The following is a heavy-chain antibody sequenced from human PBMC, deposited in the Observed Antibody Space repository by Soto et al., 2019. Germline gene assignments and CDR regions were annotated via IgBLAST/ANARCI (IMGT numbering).Heavy chain of an antibody. CDR3: ASNTRYDPPDY. D-gene: IGHD3-16*01. CDR1: GFTFSSYP. CDR2: ISVSGGST. Sequence: EVQLLESGGGLVQPGGSLRLSCAASGFTFSSYPMSWVRQAPGKGLAWVSGISVSGGSTYYADSVKGRFTISRDNSKNTLYLQMNSLRAEDTAVYYCASNTRYDPPDYWGQGTLVTVSS. J-gene: IGHJ4*02. V-gene: IGHV3-23*01.